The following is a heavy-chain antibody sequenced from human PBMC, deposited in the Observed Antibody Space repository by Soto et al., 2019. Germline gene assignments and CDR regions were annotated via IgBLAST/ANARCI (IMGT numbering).Heavy chain of an antibody. CDR3: SRGGYCSSTSCRYYHYYGMDV. D-gene: IGHD2-2*01. CDR1: GFTFSSYG. Sequence: GGSLRLSCAASGFTFSSYGMHWVRQAPGKGLEWVAVIWSDGNNKYYADSVKGRFTISRDNSKNTLYLQMNSLRAEDTALYFCSRGGYCSSTSCRYYHYYGMDVWGQGTTVTVSS. J-gene: IGHJ6*02. CDR2: IWSDGNNK. V-gene: IGHV3-33*01.